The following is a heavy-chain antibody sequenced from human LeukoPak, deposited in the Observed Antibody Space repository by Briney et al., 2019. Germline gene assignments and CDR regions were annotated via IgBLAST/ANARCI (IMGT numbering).Heavy chain of an antibody. CDR2: IWYDGSNK. CDR3: ARGVTRYCSSTSCYYFDY. V-gene: IGHV3-33*01. D-gene: IGHD2-2*01. CDR1: RFTFSSYG. Sequence: GGSLRLSCAASRFTFSSYGMHWVRQAPGKGLEWVAVIWYDGSNKYYADSVKGRFTISRDNSKHTLYLQINSLRAEDTAVYYCARGVTRYCSSTSCYYFDYWGQGTLVTVSS. J-gene: IGHJ4*02.